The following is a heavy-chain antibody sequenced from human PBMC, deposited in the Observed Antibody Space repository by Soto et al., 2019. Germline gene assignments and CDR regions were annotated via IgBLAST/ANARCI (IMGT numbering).Heavy chain of an antibody. J-gene: IGHJ6*02. CDR2: INHSGST. CDR3: AGWFGELILQNYYYYGMYV. D-gene: IGHD3-10*01. Sequence: SETLSLTCAVYGGSFSGYYWSWIRQPPGKGLEWIGEINHSGSTNYNPSLKSRVTISVDKSKNQFSLKLSSVTAADTAVYYCAGWFGELILQNYYYYGMYVWGQGTTVTVSS. V-gene: IGHV4-34*01. CDR1: GGSFSGYY.